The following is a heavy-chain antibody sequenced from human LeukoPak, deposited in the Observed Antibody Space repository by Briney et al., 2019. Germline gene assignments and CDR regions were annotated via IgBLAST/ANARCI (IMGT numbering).Heavy chain of an antibody. Sequence: ASVKVSCKASGYTFTGYYMHWVRQAPGQGLEWMGWINPNSGGTNYAQKFQGWVTMTRDTSISTAYMELSRLRSDDTAVYYCARVDSSGYYDQYYFDYWGQGTLVTVSS. D-gene: IGHD3-22*01. J-gene: IGHJ4*02. CDR3: ARVDSSGYYDQYYFDY. CDR2: INPNSGGT. CDR1: GYTFTGYY. V-gene: IGHV1-2*04.